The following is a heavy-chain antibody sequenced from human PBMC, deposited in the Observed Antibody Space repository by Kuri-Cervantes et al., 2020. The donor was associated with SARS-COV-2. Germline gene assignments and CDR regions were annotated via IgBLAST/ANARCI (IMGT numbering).Heavy chain of an antibody. V-gene: IGHV3-30-3*01. D-gene: IGHD3-3*01. Sequence: GESLKISCAASGFTFSSYAMHWVRQAPGKGLEWVAVISYDGSNKYYADSVKGRFTISRDNSKNTLYLQMNSLRAEDTAVYYCASGREIFGVVISPFDYWGQGTLVTVSS. J-gene: IGHJ4*02. CDR2: ISYDGSNK. CDR3: ASGREIFGVVISPFDY. CDR1: GFTFSSYA.